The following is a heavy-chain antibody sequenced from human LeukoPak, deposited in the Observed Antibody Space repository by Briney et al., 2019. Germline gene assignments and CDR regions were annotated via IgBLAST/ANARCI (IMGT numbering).Heavy chain of an antibody. Sequence: SETLSLTCAVYGGSFSGYYWSWIRQPPGKGLEWIGEINHSGSTNYNPSLKSRVTISVDTSKNQFSLKLSSVTAADTAVYYCARGSGFSNPYYYYYMDVWGNGTTVTVSS. J-gene: IGHJ6*03. CDR3: ARGSGFSNPYYYYYMDV. V-gene: IGHV4-34*01. CDR2: INHSGST. CDR1: GGSFSGYY. D-gene: IGHD4-11*01.